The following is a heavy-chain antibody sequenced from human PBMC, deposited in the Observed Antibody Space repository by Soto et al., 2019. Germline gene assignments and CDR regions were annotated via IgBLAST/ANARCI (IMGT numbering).Heavy chain of an antibody. J-gene: IGHJ6*03. CDR1: GFTFSSYW. D-gene: IGHD3-3*01. V-gene: IGHV3-74*01. CDR2: INSDGSST. CDR3: ARDRAIGGYDFWSGYYMDV. Sequence: GGSLRLSCAASGFTFSSYWMHWVRQAPGKGLVWVSRINSDGSSTSYADSVKGRFTISRDNAKNTLYLQMNSLRAEDTAVYYCARDRAIGGYDFWSGYYMDVWGKGTTVTVSS.